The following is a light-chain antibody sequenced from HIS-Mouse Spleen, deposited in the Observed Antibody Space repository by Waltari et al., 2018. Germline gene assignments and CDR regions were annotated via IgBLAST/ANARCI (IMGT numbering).Light chain of an antibody. CDR2: DVS. J-gene: IGLJ2*01. CDR3: SSYTSSSTLV. CDR1: SSDVGGYHY. Sequence: QSALTQPASVSGSPGQSTTISCTGTSSDVGGYHYVSWYQQHPGKAPKLMIYDVSNRPSGVSNRFSGSKSGNTASLTISGLQAEDEADYYCSSYTSSSTLVFGGGTKLTVL. V-gene: IGLV2-14*03.